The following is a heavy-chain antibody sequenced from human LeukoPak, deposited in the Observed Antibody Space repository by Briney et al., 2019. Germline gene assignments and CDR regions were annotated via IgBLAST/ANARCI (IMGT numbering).Heavy chain of an antibody. Sequence: SETLSLTRSVAGASVMSFYSSWIRQSPGKGLEWIGYISYSGSTKYNPSLKSRATMSADTSKSQLSLRLNSVTAAHTAVHLSAHGVVATSHTFDVWGQGTLVTVSS. V-gene: IGHV4-59*02. CDR3: AHGVVATSHTFDV. CDR2: ISYSGST. CDR1: GASVMSFY. D-gene: IGHD2-15*01. J-gene: IGHJ3*01.